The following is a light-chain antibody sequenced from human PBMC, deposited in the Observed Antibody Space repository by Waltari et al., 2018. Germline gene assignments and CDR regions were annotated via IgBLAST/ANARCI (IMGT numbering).Light chain of an antibody. V-gene: IGLV2-14*03. CDR3: SSHTKGDTWV. J-gene: IGLJ3*02. CDR1: SGDTNDYDR. CDR2: EVS. Sequence: QSALTQPTSVSGSPGQSITITCVGISGDTNDYDRVSWYQQFPGEVPRLLLYEVSNRPAGVYTRFSGSKSGTTASLVMSGLQSADEATYYCSSHTKGDTWVCGGGTTLTVL.